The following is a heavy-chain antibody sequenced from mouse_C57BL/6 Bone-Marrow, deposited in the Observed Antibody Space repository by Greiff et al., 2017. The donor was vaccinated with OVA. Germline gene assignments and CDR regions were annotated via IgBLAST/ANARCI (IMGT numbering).Heavy chain of an antibody. CDR2: IDPSDSYT. V-gene: IGHV1-69*01. CDR1: GYTFTSYW. D-gene: IGHD2-3*01. CDR3: ARGEIYDSDYFDD. Sequence: QVQLQQPGAELVMPGASVKLSCKASGYTFTSYWMHWVKQRPGQGLEWIGEIDPSDSYTNYNQKFKGKSTLTVDKSSSTDYMQLSSLTSEGSAVYYCARGEIYDSDYFDDWGKGTTLTVSS. J-gene: IGHJ2*01.